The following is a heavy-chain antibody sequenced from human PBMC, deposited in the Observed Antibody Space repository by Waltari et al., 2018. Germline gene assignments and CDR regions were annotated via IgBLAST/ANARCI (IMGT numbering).Heavy chain of an antibody. CDR2: ITPSGGST. J-gene: IGHJ5*02. D-gene: IGHD2-15*01. CDR3: AGVVVTATRVGWFDP. V-gene: IGHV1-46*03. Sequence: QVQLVQSGAEVKKPGASVKVSCKASGYTFTTYYMHWVRQAPGQGLEWMGIITPSGGSTTYAQKFQCRITMTRDTSTSTVYLELSSLRSEDTAVYYCAGVVVTATRVGWFDPWGLGTLVTVSS. CDR1: GYTFTTYY.